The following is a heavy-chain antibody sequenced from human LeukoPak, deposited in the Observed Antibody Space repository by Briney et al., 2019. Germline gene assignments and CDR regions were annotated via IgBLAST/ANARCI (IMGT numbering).Heavy chain of an antibody. CDR1: GYTLTELA. V-gene: IGHV1-24*01. CDR3: ATQARGYFYY. CDR2: FDTEDGET. Sequence: GSVKVSCKVSGYTLTELAMHWVRQAPGKGLEWMGGFDTEDGETIYAQKFQGRVTMTEDTSTDTAYMELSSLGSEDTAVYYCATQARGYFYYWGQGTLVTVSS. J-gene: IGHJ4*02.